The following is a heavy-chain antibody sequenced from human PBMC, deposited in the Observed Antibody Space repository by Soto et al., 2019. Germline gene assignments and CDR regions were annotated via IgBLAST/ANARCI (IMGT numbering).Heavy chain of an antibody. Sequence: SETLSLPCTVSGGSISSYYWSWIRQPPGKGLEWIGYISYSGSTNYNPSLKSRVTISVDTSKNQFSLKMRSVTAADTAVYYCAREGVTPSYYYYYGMDVWGQGTTVTVSS. D-gene: IGHD5-18*01. V-gene: IGHV4-59*01. J-gene: IGHJ6*02. CDR2: ISYSGST. CDR1: GGSISSYY. CDR3: AREGVTPSYYYYYGMDV.